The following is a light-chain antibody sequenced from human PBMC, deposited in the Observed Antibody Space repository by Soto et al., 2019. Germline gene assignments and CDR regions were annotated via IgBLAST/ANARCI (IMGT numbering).Light chain of an antibody. CDR1: SGHSSYI. Sequence: QSVLTQSSSASASLGSSVKLTCTLSSGHSSYIIAWHQQQPGKAPRYLMRLEDSGNYNKGSGVPGRFSGSSSGADRYLTISNLQSEDEADYYCETWDSNTRVFGGGTKVTVL. CDR3: ETWDSNTRV. J-gene: IGLJ3*02. V-gene: IGLV4-60*03. CDR2: LEDSGNY.